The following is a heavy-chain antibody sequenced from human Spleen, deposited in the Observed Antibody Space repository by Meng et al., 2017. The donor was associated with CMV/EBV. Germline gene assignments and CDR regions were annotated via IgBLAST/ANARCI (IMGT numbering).Heavy chain of an antibody. Sequence: GESLKISCEASRFTFNSYDMHWVRQGTGRGLEWASGIGTAGDTYYRGSVKGQFPISRENAKSTLFLQMNSLRAEDTAVYYCARDGPGDGFDIWGQGTMVTVSS. CDR1: RFTFNSYD. J-gene: IGHJ3*02. CDR3: ARDGPGDGFDI. D-gene: IGHD7-27*01. V-gene: IGHV3-13*01. CDR2: IGTAGDT.